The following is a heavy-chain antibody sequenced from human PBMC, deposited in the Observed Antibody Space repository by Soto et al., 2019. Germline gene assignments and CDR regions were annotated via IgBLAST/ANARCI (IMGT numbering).Heavy chain of an antibody. CDR2: INHSGST. Sequence: PSETLSLTCAVYGGSFSGLYWSWIRQPPGKGLEWIGEINHSGSTNYNPSLKSRVTISVDTSKNQFSLKLSSVTAADTAVYYCARGVSGGYYYYMDVWGKGSTVTVSS. V-gene: IGHV4-34*01. J-gene: IGHJ6*03. CDR3: ARGVSGGYYYYMDV. D-gene: IGHD3-16*01. CDR1: GGSFSGLY.